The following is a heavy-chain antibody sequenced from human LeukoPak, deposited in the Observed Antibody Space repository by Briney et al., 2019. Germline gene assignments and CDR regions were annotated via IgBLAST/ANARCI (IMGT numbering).Heavy chain of an antibody. CDR2: IKQDGSEK. D-gene: IGHD3-3*01. CDR3: ATDRRNRFLEWPGAY. V-gene: IGHV3-7*01. J-gene: IGHJ4*02. CDR1: GFTFSNAW. Sequence: PGGSLRLSCAASGFTFSNAWMSWVRQAPGKGLEWVANIKQDGSEKYYVDSVKGRFTISRDNAKNSLYLQMNSLRAEDTAVYYCATDRRNRFLEWPGAYWGQGTLVTVSS.